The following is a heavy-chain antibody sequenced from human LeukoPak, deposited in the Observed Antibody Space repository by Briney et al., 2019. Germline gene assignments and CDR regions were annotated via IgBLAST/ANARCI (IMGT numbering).Heavy chain of an antibody. V-gene: IGHV4-61*02. Sequence: SETLSLTCTVSGGSISSSSYYWGWIRQPAGKGLEWIGRIYTSGSTKYNPSLKSRVTMSLDTSKKQFSLKLSSVTATDTAVYYCARLTSSWYQDWYFDLWGRGTLVTVSS. CDR3: ARLTSSWYQDWYFDL. J-gene: IGHJ2*01. CDR2: IYTSGST. D-gene: IGHD6-13*01. CDR1: GGSISSSSYY.